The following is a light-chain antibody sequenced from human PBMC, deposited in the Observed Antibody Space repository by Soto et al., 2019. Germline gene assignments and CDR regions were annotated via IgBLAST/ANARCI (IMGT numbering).Light chain of an antibody. Sequence: QSVLTQPPSASGTPGQRVTISCSGSNSNIDSNTVNWYQQLPGTAPKLLITGDTSRPSGVPDRFSGSKSGASASLAITGLQAEDEADYYCQSYDSRLSGSVFGTGTKLTVL. CDR2: GDT. CDR3: QSYDSRLSGSV. J-gene: IGLJ1*01. CDR1: NSNIDSNT. V-gene: IGLV1-40*01.